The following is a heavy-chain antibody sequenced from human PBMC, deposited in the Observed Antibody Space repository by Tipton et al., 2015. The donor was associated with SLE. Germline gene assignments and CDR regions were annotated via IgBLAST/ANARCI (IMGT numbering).Heavy chain of an antibody. CDR2: IYNSGIT. Sequence: TLSLTCTVSGDYFSSGSSSWNWVRQPAGKGLEWIGLIYNSGITNYNPSLQSRVTLSVDMSKNQFSLRLSSVTAADTGVYYCARYSYFAAAFDIWGQGTLVTVSS. CDR3: ARYSYFAAAFDI. CDR1: GDYFSSGSSS. D-gene: IGHD5-18*01. V-gene: IGHV4-61*02. J-gene: IGHJ3*02.